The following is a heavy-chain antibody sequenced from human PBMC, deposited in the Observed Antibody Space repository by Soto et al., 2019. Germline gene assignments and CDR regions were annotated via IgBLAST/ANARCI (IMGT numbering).Heavy chain of an antibody. Sequence: PSETLSLTCAVSGDSISSTNWWSWVRQSPGKGLEWIGEIYHSGHTNYNPSFRSRLTISVDKSRNQFSLKLSSVTAADTAVYYCGRGSRSGYIDYYGMDVWGQGTMVTVSS. D-gene: IGHD3-3*01. CDR1: GDSISSTNW. CDR3: GRGSRSGYIDYYGMDV. J-gene: IGHJ6*02. V-gene: IGHV4-4*02. CDR2: IYHSGHT.